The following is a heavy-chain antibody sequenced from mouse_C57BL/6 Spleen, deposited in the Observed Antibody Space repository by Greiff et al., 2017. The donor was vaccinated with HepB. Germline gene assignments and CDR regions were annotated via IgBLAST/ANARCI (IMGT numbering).Heavy chain of an antibody. J-gene: IGHJ4*01. D-gene: IGHD3-2*02. CDR2: IYPGSGST. Sequence: VQLQQPGAELVKPGASVKMSCKASGYTFTSYWITWVKQRPGQGLEWIGDIYPGSGSTNYNEKFKSKATLTVDTSSSTAYMQLSSLTSEDSAVYYCARRELRPSYAMDYWGQGTSVTVSS. CDR3: ARRELRPSYAMDY. CDR1: GYTFTSYW. V-gene: IGHV1-55*01.